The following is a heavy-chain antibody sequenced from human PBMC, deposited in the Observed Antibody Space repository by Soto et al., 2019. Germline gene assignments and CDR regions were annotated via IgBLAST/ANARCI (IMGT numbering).Heavy chain of an antibody. Sequence: QVQLQESGPRLVKPWETLSLTCTVSGGSVNSGNYYWSWMRQYPRKRLEWIGYLYYSGSANYNPSLESPVSISVDTSKNQFSMNRNSVTAEDTAVYYCARYVVPHLDSGWSTRSFDHLGKEILVTVSS. CDR2: LYYSGSA. D-gene: IGHD6-19*01. CDR3: ARYVVPHLDSGWSTRSFDH. V-gene: IGHV4-61*01. CDR1: GGSVNSGNYY. J-gene: IGHJ5*02.